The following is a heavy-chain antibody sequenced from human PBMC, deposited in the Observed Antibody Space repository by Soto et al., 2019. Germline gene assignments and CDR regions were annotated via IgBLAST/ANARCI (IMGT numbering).Heavy chain of an antibody. V-gene: IGHV3-21*01. J-gene: IGHJ4*02. CDR3: AREPSIAAPLY. CDR1: GFTFSSYS. Sequence: GSLRLSCAASGFTFSSYSMNWVRQAPGKGLEWVSSISSSSSYIYYADSVKGRFTISRDNAKNSLYLQMNSLRAEDTAVYYCAREPSIAAPLYWGQGTLVTVSS. D-gene: IGHD6-6*01. CDR2: ISSSSSYI.